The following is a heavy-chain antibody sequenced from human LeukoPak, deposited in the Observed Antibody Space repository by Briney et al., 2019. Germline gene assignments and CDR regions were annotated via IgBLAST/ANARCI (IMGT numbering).Heavy chain of an antibody. CDR1: GDSVSSVNYY. CDR3: ARVAPSTTFGVVTHRVFDY. J-gene: IGHJ4*02. V-gene: IGHV4-39*07. D-gene: IGHD3-3*01. Sequence: SSETLSLTCSVSGDSVSSVNYYWGWIRQPPGKGLDWIGSIYYSGSTYYGPSLKSRVTISVDTSKNQFSLKLTSVTAADTAMYYCARVAPSTTFGVVTHRVFDYWGQGALVTVSS. CDR2: IYYSGST.